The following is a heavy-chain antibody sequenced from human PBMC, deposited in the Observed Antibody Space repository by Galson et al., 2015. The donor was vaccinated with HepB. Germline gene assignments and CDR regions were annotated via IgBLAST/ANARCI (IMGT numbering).Heavy chain of an antibody. Sequence: SLRLSCAASGFTFDNYAMHWVRQAPGKGLEWVAIIWYDGSNKFYADSVEGRFAISRDNSETTLYLQMNSLRAEDTAVYYCAREGLSYYDSSGDKRGYFDFWGQGTLVTVSS. CDR2: IWYDGSNK. D-gene: IGHD3-22*01. J-gene: IGHJ4*02. CDR3: AREGLSYYDSSGDKRGYFDF. CDR1: GFTFDNYA. V-gene: IGHV3-33*01.